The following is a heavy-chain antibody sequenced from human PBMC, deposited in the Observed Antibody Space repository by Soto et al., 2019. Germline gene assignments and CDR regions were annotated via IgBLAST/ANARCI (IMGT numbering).Heavy chain of an antibody. D-gene: IGHD3-3*01. CDR2: IYNGGST. CDR3: ARAPVGLDTISYFDY. V-gene: IGHV4-30-4*01. CDR1: GGSVSGVAVH. Sequence: SETLCLRYSVSGGSVSGVAVHWAWLRLPPGKGLEWIGYIYNGGSTYYRPSLESRMHMSLDATRNHYSLRLTSVTAADTAVYFCARAPVGLDTISYFDYWGQGKLVTVSS. J-gene: IGHJ4*02.